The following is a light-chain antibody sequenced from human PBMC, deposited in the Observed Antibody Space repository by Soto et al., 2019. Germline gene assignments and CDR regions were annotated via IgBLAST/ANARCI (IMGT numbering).Light chain of an antibody. CDR2: ATS. J-gene: IGKJ3*01. V-gene: IGKV1-12*01. CDR1: QGVGGW. CDR3: HQTHSLPLS. Sequence: IQMTQSPSSVSASVGDRVTMTGRASQGVGGWLAWYQQKPGKVPKLLIYATSSLHSGVPSRFSGSGYGTDFTLSISSLQPEDFATYYCHQTHSLPLSFGPGTKVDIK.